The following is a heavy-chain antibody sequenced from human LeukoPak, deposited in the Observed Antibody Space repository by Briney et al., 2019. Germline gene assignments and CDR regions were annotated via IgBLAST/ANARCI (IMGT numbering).Heavy chain of an antibody. CDR1: GFTFSNAW. CDR3: ARDRPQYRGTEWGGDAFDI. V-gene: IGHV3-15*01. J-gene: IGHJ3*02. Sequence: PGGSLRLSCAASGFTFSNAWMSWVRQAPGKGLEWVGRIKSKTDGGTTDYAAPVKGRFTISRDDSKNTLYLQMNSLKTEDTAVYYCARDRPQYRGTEWGGDAFDIWGQGTMVTVSS. D-gene: IGHD1-26*01. CDR2: IKSKTDGGTT.